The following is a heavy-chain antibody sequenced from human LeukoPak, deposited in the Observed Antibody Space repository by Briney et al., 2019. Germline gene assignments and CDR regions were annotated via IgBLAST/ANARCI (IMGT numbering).Heavy chain of an antibody. V-gene: IGHV4-39*07. CDR3: ARPRYSGSYYPRYFDL. CDR2: IFYSGST. D-gene: IGHD1-26*01. CDR1: GGSISTSNYY. J-gene: IGHJ2*01. Sequence: SETLSLTCTVSGGSISTSNYYWGWIRQPPGKGLEWIGNIFYSGSTYYSPSLKSRVTISLDTSRNQFSLRLSSVTAADTAVYYCARPRYSGSYYPRYFDLWDRGTLVTVSS.